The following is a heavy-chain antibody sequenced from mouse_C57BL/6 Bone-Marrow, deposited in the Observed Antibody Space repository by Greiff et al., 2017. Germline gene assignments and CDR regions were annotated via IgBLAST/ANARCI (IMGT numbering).Heavy chain of an antibody. CDR3: TEGEKNYYFDY. V-gene: IGHV6-3*01. D-gene: IGHD2-13*01. CDR2: IRLKSDNYAT. CDR1: GFTFSNYW. Sequence: EVKLMESGGGLVQPGGSMKLSCVASGFTFSNYWMNWVRQSPEKGLEWVAQIRLKSDNYATHYAESVKGRFTISRDDSKSSVYLQMNNLRAEDTVIYYCTEGEKNYYFDYWGQGTTLTVSS. J-gene: IGHJ2*01.